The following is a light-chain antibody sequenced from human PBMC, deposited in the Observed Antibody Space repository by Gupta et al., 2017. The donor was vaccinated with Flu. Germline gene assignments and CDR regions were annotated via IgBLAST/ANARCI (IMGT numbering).Light chain of an antibody. Sequence: EIQMNQFPTSLSVFSGDRIPITCQARQISSSYLTWYQQKPGKAPNLLICAASSMQSGVPSRFSGSGSGTDFTLTISRLQPEDFATYYCQQCYSTPLAFGPGTKVDIK. CDR1: QISSSY. V-gene: IGKV1-39*01. J-gene: IGKJ3*01. CDR3: QQCYSTPLA. CDR2: AAS.